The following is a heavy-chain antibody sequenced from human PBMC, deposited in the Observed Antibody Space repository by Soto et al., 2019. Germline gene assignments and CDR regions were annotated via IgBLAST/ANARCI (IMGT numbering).Heavy chain of an antibody. CDR2: IIPILGVA. D-gene: IGHD2-15*01. Sequence: QVQLVQSGAEVKEPGSSVKVSCKASGGTFSSYTFTWVRQAPGQGLEWLGWIIPILGVANYAQNFQGRVTITADESTNTAYMELSSLRSEDTAVYYCARDIEYESGDPFDIWGQGTMVTVSS. CDR3: ARDIEYESGDPFDI. J-gene: IGHJ3*02. CDR1: GGTFSSYT. V-gene: IGHV1-69*08.